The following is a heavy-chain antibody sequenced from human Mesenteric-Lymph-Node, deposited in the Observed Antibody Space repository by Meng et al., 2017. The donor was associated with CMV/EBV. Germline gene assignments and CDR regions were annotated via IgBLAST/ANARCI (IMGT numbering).Heavy chain of an antibody. D-gene: IGHD6-13*01. CDR3: AKEGGRRQQLVPLDY. V-gene: IGHV3-30*02. J-gene: IGHJ4*02. CDR1: GFTFSSYG. Sequence: GGSLRLSCAAFGFTFSSYGMHWVRQAPGKGLEWVAFIRYDGNNEYYAGFVKGRFTISRDSSKNTLFLQMNSLIPDDTAVYYCAKEGGRRQQLVPLDYWGQGTLVTVSS. CDR2: IRYDGNNE.